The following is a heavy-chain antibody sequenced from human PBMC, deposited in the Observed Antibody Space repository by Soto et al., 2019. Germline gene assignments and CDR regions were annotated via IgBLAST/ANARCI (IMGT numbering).Heavy chain of an antibody. CDR3: ARVWDGYTSYYFDY. V-gene: IGHV1-69*13. Sequence: GASVKVSCKASGGTFSSYAISWVRQAPGQGLEWMGGIIPIFGTANYAQKFQGRVTITADESTSTAYMELSSLRSEDTAVYYCARVWDGYTSYYFDYWGQGNLVTVSS. CDR1: GGTFSSYA. J-gene: IGHJ4*02. CDR2: IIPIFGTA. D-gene: IGHD5-12*01.